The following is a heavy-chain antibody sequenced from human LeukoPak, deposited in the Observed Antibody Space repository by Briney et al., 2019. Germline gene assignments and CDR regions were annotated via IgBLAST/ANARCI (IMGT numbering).Heavy chain of an antibody. V-gene: IGHV1-18*01. J-gene: IGHJ6*02. CDR3: ARLHSCGDPPYYYYYGMDV. Sequence: ASVKVSCMASGYTLTSNGSRCVRQAPGQGLEWMGWISAYNGNTNYAQKLQGRVTMTTDTSTSTAYMELRSLRSDDTAVYYCARLHSCGDPPYYYYYGMDVWGQGTTVTVSS. CDR2: ISAYNGNT. CDR1: GYTLTSNG. D-gene: IGHD3-22*01.